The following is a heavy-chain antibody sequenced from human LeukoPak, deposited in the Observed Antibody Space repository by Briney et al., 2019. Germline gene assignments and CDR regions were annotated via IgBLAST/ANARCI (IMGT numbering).Heavy chain of an antibody. V-gene: IGHV3-23*01. J-gene: IGHJ4*02. Sequence: GGSLRLSCAASGFTFSSYAMSWVRQAPGKGLEWVSGLTGSGASAYYADSVKGRFTISRDNSKNTLYLQLNSLRAEDTAVYYCAKVSSPYHYDRGGRNYYFDYWGQGTLVTVSS. CDR3: AKVSSPYHYDRGGRNYYFDY. D-gene: IGHD3-22*01. CDR1: GFTFSSYA. CDR2: LTGSGASA.